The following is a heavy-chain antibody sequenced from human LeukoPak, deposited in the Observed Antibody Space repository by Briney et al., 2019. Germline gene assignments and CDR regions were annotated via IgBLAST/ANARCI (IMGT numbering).Heavy chain of an antibody. CDR2: ISSDGTNK. Sequence: GGSLRLSCAASGFTFSSYAMHWVRQAPGKGLEWVAVISSDGTNKYYTDSVKGRLTISRDNSKNTVYLQMNSLRAEDTAVYYCARIGASSWYEDYWGQGTLVTVSS. D-gene: IGHD6-13*01. V-gene: IGHV3-30*04. CDR1: GFTFSSYA. CDR3: ARIGASSWYEDY. J-gene: IGHJ4*02.